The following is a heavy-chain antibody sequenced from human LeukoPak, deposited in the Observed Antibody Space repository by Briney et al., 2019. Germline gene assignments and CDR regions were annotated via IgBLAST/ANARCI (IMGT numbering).Heavy chain of an antibody. D-gene: IGHD6-6*01. CDR1: GFTFSNNW. CDR3: ARDVSDENGSSSRIHLDS. CDR2: IKQDGSEE. Sequence: PGGSLRLSCAASGFTFSNNWMTWVRQAPGKGLEWVANIKQDGSEEYYVDSVKGRFTISRDNAKNSLFLQMNSLRAEDSAVYYCARDVSDENGSSSRIHLDSWGQGTLVSVSS. J-gene: IGHJ4*02. V-gene: IGHV3-7*01.